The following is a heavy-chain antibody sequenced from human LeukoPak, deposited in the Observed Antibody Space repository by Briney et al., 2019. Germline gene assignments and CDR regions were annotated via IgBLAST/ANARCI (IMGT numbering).Heavy chain of an antibody. CDR1: GYTFTGYY. Sequence: ASVKVSCKASGYTFTGYYMHWVRQAPGQGLEWMGWINPNSGGTNYAQKFQGRVTMPRDTSISTAYMELSRLRSDDTAVYYCARDGYSYGELFDYWGQGTLVTVSS. J-gene: IGHJ4*02. D-gene: IGHD5-18*01. CDR3: ARDGYSYGELFDY. V-gene: IGHV1-2*02. CDR2: INPNSGGT.